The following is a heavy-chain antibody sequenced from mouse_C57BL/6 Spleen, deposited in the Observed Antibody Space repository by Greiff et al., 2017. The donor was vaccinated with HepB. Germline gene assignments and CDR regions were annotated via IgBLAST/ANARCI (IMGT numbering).Heavy chain of an antibody. J-gene: IGHJ2*01. CDR3: ERGGPYSDC. V-gene: IGHV3-8*01. D-gene: IGHD3-3*01. CDR2: ISYSGST. CDR1: GYSITSDY. Sequence: EVQLQESGPGLAKPSPPLSLPCSAPGYSITSDYWNWIRKLPGNKLEYMGYISYSGSTYYNPSLKSRISITRDTSKNQYYLQLNSVTTDDTATYYCERGGPYSDCWGEGTTLTVSS.